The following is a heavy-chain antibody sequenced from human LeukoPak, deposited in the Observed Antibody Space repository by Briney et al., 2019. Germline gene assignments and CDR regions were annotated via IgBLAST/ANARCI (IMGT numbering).Heavy chain of an antibody. D-gene: IGHD1-26*01. V-gene: IGHV1-18*01. Sequence: ASVKVSCKASGYTFTSYGISWVRQAPGRGLEWMGWISAYNGNTNYAQKPQGRVTMTTDTYTSTAYMELRSLRSDDTAVYYCARAEDGSYSDYFGYWGQGTLVTVSS. J-gene: IGHJ4*02. CDR2: ISAYNGNT. CDR1: GYTFTSYG. CDR3: ARAEDGSYSDYFGY.